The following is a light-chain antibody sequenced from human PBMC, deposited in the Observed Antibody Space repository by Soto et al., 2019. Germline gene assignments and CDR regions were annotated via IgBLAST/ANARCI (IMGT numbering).Light chain of an antibody. J-gene: IGLJ2*01. Sequence: QAVVTQPPSVSGAPGQRVTISCTGNSSNLGAGYDVHWYQQLPGTAPKLLIYRNTNRPSGVPDRFSGSKSGTSASLAITGLQAADEADYYCQSYESSLSGSGVVFGGGTKVTVL. V-gene: IGLV1-40*01. CDR3: QSYESSLSGSGVV. CDR2: RNT. CDR1: SSNLGAGYD.